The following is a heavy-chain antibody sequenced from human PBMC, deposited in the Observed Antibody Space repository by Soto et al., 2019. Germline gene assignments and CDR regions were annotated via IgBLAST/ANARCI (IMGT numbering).Heavy chain of an antibody. Sequence: GASVKVSCKASGGTFSSYAISWVRQAPGQGLEWMGWISTYNGNTNYAQKLQGRITMTTDTSTTTGYMELRSLRSDDTAVYYCARDRPTSSIRARDYYYAMDVWGQGTTVTVSS. CDR1: GGTFSSYA. J-gene: IGHJ6*02. D-gene: IGHD6-6*01. CDR3: ARDRPTSSIRARDYYYAMDV. V-gene: IGHV1-18*01. CDR2: ISTYNGNT.